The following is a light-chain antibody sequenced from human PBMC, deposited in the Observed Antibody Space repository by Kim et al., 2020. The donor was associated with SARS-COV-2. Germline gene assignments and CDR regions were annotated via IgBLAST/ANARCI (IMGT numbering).Light chain of an antibody. V-gene: IGKV1-5*01. CDR3: HQYSDYVYS. CDR1: QSVSHW. J-gene: IGKJ2*01. CDR2: EVA. Sequence: SASVGDRVTITCRARQSVSHWLAWYQQKPGKAPKLLSYEVASLQSGVPPRFSGDGSETEFTLTITNLQPDDFAVYYCHQYSDYVYSFGQGTKLEI.